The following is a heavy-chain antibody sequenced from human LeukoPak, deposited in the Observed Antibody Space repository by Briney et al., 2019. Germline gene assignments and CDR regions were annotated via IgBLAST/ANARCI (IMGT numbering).Heavy chain of an antibody. D-gene: IGHD4-17*01. J-gene: IGHJ5*02. Sequence: ASVKVSCKASGYTFTGYYMHWVRQAPGQGLEWMGWINPNSGGTNYAQKFQGRVTMTRDTSISTAYMELSRLRSDDTAVYYCAREPTTVTTYGWFDPWGQGTLVTVSS. CDR1: GYTFTGYY. CDR2: INPNSGGT. V-gene: IGHV1-2*02. CDR3: AREPTTVTTYGWFDP.